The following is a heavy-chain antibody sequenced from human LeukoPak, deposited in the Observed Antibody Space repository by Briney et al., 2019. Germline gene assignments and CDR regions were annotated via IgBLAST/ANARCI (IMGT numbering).Heavy chain of an antibody. J-gene: IGHJ6*03. CDR3: TTGSSYKYYYYMDV. V-gene: IGHV3-15*01. CDR1: GFTFSNAW. D-gene: IGHD6-6*01. CDR2: YKSKTDGGTT. Sequence: GVPLRLLCAASGFTFSNAWMSWARQAPGKAVEWCGCYKSKTDGGTTDYAAPVKGRFTKSRDDSKNTLYLQMNSLKTEDTAVYYCTTGSSYKYYYYMDVWGKGTTVTVSS.